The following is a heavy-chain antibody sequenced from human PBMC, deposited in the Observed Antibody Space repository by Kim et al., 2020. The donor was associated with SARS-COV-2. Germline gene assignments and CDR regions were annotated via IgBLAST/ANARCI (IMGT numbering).Heavy chain of an antibody. CDR3: ARELGYCTNGVCYHYGMDA. Sequence: GGSLRLSCAASGFTFSSYGMHWVRQAPGKGLEWVAVIWYDGSNKYYADSVKGRFTISRDNSKNTLYLQMNSLRAEDTAVYYCARELGYCTNGVCYHYGMDAWGQGTTVTVSS. V-gene: IGHV3-33*01. CDR2: IWYDGSNK. D-gene: IGHD2-8*01. J-gene: IGHJ6*02. CDR1: GFTFSSYG.